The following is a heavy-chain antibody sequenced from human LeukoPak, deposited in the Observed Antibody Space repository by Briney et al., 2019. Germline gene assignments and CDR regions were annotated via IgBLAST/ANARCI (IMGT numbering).Heavy chain of an antibody. J-gene: IGHJ4*02. Sequence: SETLSLTCTVSGGSISSYYWSWMRQPPGKGLEWIGYIFYSGSTKYNPSLKSRVSISVDMSRSQFSLKLNSVTAADTAMYYCTGVSIHGYSDYWGQGTLVTVSS. V-gene: IGHV4-59*01. CDR2: IFYSGST. D-gene: IGHD3-16*02. CDR3: TGVSIHGYSDY. CDR1: GGSISSYY.